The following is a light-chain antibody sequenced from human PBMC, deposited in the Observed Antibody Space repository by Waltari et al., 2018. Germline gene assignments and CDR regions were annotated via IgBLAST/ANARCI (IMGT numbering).Light chain of an antibody. Sequence: SYALTQSPSVSVAPGTTARITCGGDNIGSYSVHWYQQKPGQAPVLVIFYDADRPSGRHKRFSGPNSGNTATLTISSVEAGDEAKYYCHVWHPDMDPGVFGPGTEVSV. V-gene: IGLV3-21*04. CDR2: YDA. CDR3: HVWHPDMDPGV. J-gene: IGLJ1*01. CDR1: NIGSYS.